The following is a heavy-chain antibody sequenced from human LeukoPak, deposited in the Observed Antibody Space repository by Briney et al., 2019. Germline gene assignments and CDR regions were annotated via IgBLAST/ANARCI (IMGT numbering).Heavy chain of an antibody. J-gene: IGHJ4*02. CDR1: GFTFSGYP. D-gene: IGHD3-22*01. V-gene: IGHV3-33*01. CDR2: IWYDGSNK. CDR3: ARARAYEGPFDY. Sequence: GGSLRLSCAASGFTFSGYPIHWVRQAPGKGLEWVAVIWYDGSNKYYADSVKGRFTISRDNSKNTLYLQMNSLRAEDTAVYYCARARAYEGPFDYWGQGTLVTVSS.